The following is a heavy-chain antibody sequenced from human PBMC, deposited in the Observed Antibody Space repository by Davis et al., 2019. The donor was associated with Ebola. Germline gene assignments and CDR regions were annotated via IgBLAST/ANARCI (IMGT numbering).Heavy chain of an antibody. V-gene: IGHV3-48*02. Sequence: PGGSLRLSCATSGFTFSSYSMNWVRQAPGKGLEWVSYISSSSSTIYYADSVKGRFTISRDNAKNSLYLQMNSLRDEDTAVYYCAREGRYYYDSSGYYSFDYWGQGTLVTVSS. D-gene: IGHD3-22*01. CDR3: AREGRYYYDSSGYYSFDY. CDR2: ISSSSSTI. CDR1: GFTFSSYS. J-gene: IGHJ4*02.